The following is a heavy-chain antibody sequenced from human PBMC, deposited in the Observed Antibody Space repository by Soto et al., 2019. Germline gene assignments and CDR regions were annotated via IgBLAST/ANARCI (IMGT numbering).Heavy chain of an antibody. CDR3: ARALPLIVFDY. V-gene: IGHV3-7*01. CDR2: IKQDGSEK. D-gene: IGHD3-22*01. CDR1: GFTFSSYW. J-gene: IGHJ4*02. Sequence: GALRLSCAASGFTFSSYWMSWVRQAPGKGLEWVANIKQDGSEKYYVDSVKGRFTISRDNAKNSLYLQMNSLRAEDTAVYYCARALPLIVFDYWGQGTLVTVSS.